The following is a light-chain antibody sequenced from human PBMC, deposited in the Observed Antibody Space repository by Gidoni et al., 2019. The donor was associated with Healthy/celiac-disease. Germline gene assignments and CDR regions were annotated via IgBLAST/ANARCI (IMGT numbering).Light chain of an antibody. V-gene: IGKV1-8*01. CDR1: QGISSY. Sequence: AIRMTQSPSSFSASTGDSVTITCRASQGISSYLAWYQQKPGKAPKLLIYAASTVQSGVPSRFSGSGSGTDFTLTISCLQSEDFATYYCQQYYSYPLTFGGGTKVEIK. J-gene: IGKJ4*01. CDR3: QQYYSYPLT. CDR2: AAS.